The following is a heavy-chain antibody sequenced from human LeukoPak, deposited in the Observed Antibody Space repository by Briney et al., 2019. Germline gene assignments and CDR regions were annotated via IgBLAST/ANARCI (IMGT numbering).Heavy chain of an antibody. Sequence: ASVKVSCKASGYTFTSYGISWVRQAPGQGLEWMGWISAYNGNTNYAQKLQGRVTMTTDTSTSTAYMELRSLRSDDTAVYYCARVKYYDFWSGYYYFDYWGQGTLVTVSS. CDR3: ARVKYYDFWSGYYYFDY. J-gene: IGHJ4*02. V-gene: IGHV1-18*01. CDR1: GYTFTSYG. D-gene: IGHD3-3*01. CDR2: ISAYNGNT.